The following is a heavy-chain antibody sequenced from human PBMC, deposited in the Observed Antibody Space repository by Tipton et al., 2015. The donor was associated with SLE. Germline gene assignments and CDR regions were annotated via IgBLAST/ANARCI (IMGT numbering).Heavy chain of an antibody. CDR1: GGSFSGYY. CDR3: ARLGYDSSGYQKDY. Sequence: TLSLTCAVYGGSFSGYYWSWIRQPPGKGLEWIGEINHSGSTNYNPSLKSRVTISVDTSKNQFSLKLSSVTAADTAVYYCARLGYDSSGYQKDYWGQGTLVTVSS. D-gene: IGHD3-22*01. CDR2: INHSGST. J-gene: IGHJ4*02. V-gene: IGHV4-34*01.